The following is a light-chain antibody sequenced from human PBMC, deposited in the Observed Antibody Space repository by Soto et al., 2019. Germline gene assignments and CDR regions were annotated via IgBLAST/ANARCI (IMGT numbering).Light chain of an antibody. Sequence: QSVLTQPPSVSGATGQRVTISCTGGSSNIGAGYDVHWYQQLPGTAPKLLIYRDTNRPSGVPDRFSGSRSATSASLAITGLQAEDEADYYCQSYDSSLSGSFFGTGTKVTVL. CDR3: QSYDSSLSGSF. J-gene: IGLJ1*01. CDR1: SSNIGAGYD. CDR2: RDT. V-gene: IGLV1-40*01.